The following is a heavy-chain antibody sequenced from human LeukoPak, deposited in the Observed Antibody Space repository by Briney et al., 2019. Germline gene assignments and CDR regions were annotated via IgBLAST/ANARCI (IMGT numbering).Heavy chain of an antibody. D-gene: IGHD1-26*01. V-gene: IGHV3-53*01. CDR2: IYSGGST. Sequence: VSLRLSCAASGFTVSSNYMSWVRQAPGKGLEWVSVIYSGGSTYYADSEKGRFTISRDNSKNTLYLQMNSLRAEDTAVYYCARGGRIVGATGDAFDIWGQGTMVTVSS. CDR3: ARGGRIVGATGDAFDI. CDR1: GFTVSSNY. J-gene: IGHJ3*02.